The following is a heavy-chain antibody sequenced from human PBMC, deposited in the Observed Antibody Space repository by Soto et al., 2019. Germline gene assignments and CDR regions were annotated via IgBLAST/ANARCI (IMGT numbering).Heavy chain of an antibody. CDR3: AKHLDPDSVGVYSLFGY. CDR1: GVSISSYY. J-gene: IGHJ4*02. Sequence: SETLSLTCTVSGVSISSYYCGWIRQPPGKGLEWIESINYSGSTYYNPSLKSRVTTSVDTSKNQLSLKLSSVTAADTVVYYCAKHLDPDSVGVYSLFGYRAQETGVTVSS. D-gene: IGHD2-21*01. V-gene: IGHV4-39*01. CDR2: INYSGST.